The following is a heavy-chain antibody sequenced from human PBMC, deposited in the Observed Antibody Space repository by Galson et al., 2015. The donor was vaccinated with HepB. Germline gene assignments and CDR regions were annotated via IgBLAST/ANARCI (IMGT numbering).Heavy chain of an antibody. CDR3: ARRGGTYFFDY. CDR2: IYPGDSDT. Sequence: QSGAEVKKPGESLRISCRVSGYKFTTQWIAWVRQMPGKGLEWMGNIYPGDSDTRYSPSFQGQVTISVDKSTNTTYLQWSSLKASDSAMYFCARRGGTYFFDYWGQGTLVTVSS. D-gene: IGHD1-26*01. J-gene: IGHJ4*02. V-gene: IGHV5-51*03. CDR1: GYKFTTQW.